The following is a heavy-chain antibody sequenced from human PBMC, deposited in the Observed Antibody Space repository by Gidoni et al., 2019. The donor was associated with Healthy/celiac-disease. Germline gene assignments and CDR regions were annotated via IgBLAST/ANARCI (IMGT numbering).Heavy chain of an antibody. CDR1: GGSISSYY. J-gene: IGHJ5*02. CDR2: IYYSGST. V-gene: IGHV4-59*01. CDR3: ARERRSGYPFDP. Sequence: QVQLQESGPGLVKPSETLSLTCTVPGGSISSYYWSWIRQPPGKGLEWIGYIYYSGSTNYNPSLKSRVTISVDTSKNQFSLKLSSVTAADTAVYYCARERRSGYPFDPWGQGTLVTVSS. D-gene: IGHD3-22*01.